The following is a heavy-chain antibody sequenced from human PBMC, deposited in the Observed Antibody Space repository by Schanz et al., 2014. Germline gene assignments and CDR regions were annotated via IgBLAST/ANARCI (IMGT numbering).Heavy chain of an antibody. CDR2: INPSGGST. CDR3: ARDGEAAAGCDY. Sequence: QVQLVQSGAEVKKPGVSVKVSCKASGYTITSYYMHWVRQAPGQGLEWMGIINPSGGSTSYAQKFQGRVTMTRDTSTSTVYMELSSLRSEDTAVYYCARDGEAAAGCDYWGQGTLVTVSS. D-gene: IGHD6-13*01. J-gene: IGHJ4*02. CDR1: GYTITSYY. V-gene: IGHV1-46*03.